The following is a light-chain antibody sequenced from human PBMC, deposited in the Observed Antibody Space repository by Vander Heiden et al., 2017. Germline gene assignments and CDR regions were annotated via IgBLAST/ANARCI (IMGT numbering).Light chain of an antibody. Sequence: SYVLTPPPSVSVAPGKTARITCGGNNLGSKSVHWYQQKPGQAPVLVVYDESDRPSGIPERFSGSNSGNTATLTSSRVEAGDEADYYCQVWDSSSDHPVVFGGGTKLTVL. CDR2: DES. CDR1: NLGSKS. CDR3: QVWDSSSDHPVV. J-gene: IGLJ2*01. V-gene: IGLV3-21*03.